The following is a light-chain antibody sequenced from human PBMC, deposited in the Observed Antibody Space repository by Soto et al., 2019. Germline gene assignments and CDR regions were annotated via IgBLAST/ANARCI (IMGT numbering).Light chain of an antibody. J-gene: IGKJ4*01. CDR3: QLFVT. CDR1: QSVSSSY. Sequence: EIVLTQSPGTLSLSPGERATLSCRASQSVSSSYLAWYQQKPGQAPRLLIQGATSSATGIPDRFSGSGSGTDFTLTISTLEPEEFAVYYCQLFVTFSGGTKVEIK. CDR2: GAT. V-gene: IGKV3-20*01.